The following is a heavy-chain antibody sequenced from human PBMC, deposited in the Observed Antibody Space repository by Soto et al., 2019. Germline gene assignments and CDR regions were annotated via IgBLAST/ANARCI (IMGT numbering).Heavy chain of an antibody. V-gene: IGHV1-69*10. CDR3: GREPPQEGYCRSTSCSGRGGGY. D-gene: IGHD2-2*01. CDR2: IIPILGIA. Sequence: ASVKVSCKASGGTFSSYAISWVRQAPGQGLEWMGGIIPILGIANYAQKFQGRVTITADKSTSTAYMELSSLRSEDTAGYYGGREPPQEGYCRSTSCSGRGGGYWGQGTLVTVSS. CDR1: GGTFSSYA. J-gene: IGHJ4*02.